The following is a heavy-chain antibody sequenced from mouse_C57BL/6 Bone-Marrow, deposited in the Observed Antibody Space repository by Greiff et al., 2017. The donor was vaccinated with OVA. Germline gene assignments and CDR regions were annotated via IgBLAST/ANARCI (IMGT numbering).Heavy chain of an antibody. CDR1: GYTFTSYW. D-gene: IGHD3-2*02. Sequence: QVQLQQPGAELVRPGSSVKLSCKASGYTFTSYWMHWVKQRPIQGLEWIGNIDPSDSETHYNQKFKDKATLTVDKSSSTAYLQLSSLTSEDSAVYYCARRWALRLRGWYYFDYWGQGTTLTVSS. J-gene: IGHJ2*01. V-gene: IGHV1-52*01. CDR3: ARRWALRLRGWYYFDY. CDR2: IDPSDSET.